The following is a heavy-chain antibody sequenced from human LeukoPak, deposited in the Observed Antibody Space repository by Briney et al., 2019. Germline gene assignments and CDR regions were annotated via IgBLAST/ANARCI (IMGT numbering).Heavy chain of an antibody. V-gene: IGHV3-21*01. CDR1: GFTFSSYS. J-gene: IGHJ4*02. Sequence: PGGSLRLSCAASGFTFSSYSMNWVRQAPGKALEWVSSISSSSSYIYYADSVKGRFTISRDNAKNSLYLQMNSLRAEDTAVYYCASYGGDATPFDYWGQGTLVTVSS. D-gene: IGHD3-10*01. CDR2: ISSSSSYI. CDR3: ASYGGDATPFDY.